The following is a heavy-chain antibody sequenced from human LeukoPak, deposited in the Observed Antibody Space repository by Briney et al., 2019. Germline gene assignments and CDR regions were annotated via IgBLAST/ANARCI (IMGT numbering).Heavy chain of an antibody. CDR2: VAHDGTNK. CDR3: ARGTRRITPYYYYAMDV. Sequence: GRSLRLSCAASRFTFSNFAMHWVRQAPGKGLEWVAVVAHDGTNKYHADSVKGRFTISRDNSKNTLYLQMISLRDEDTAVYYCARGTRRITPYYYYAMDVWGLGTTVTVSS. D-gene: IGHD4-23*01. J-gene: IGHJ6*02. CDR1: RFTFSNFA. V-gene: IGHV3-30-3*01.